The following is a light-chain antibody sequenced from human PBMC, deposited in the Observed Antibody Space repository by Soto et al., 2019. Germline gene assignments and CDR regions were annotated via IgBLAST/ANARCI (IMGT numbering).Light chain of an antibody. Sequence: EIVLTQSPGTLSLSPGERATLSCRASQTVTRNYLAWHQQKPGQTPRLLVYGASSRATGIPDRFSGSGSGTDFTLTISRLEPEDFAVYYCQQHGSSPITFGRGTRLEIK. CDR3: QQHGSSPIT. V-gene: IGKV3-20*01. CDR1: QTVTRNY. CDR2: GAS. J-gene: IGKJ5*01.